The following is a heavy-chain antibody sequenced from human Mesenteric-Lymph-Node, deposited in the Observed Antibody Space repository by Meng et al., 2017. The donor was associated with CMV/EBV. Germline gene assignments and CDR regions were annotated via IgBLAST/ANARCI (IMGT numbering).Heavy chain of an antibody. CDR3: AKGPTGDLYYFDY. CDR1: GFTFSSYG. CDR2: IRYDGSNK. J-gene: IGHJ4*02. Sequence: GESLKISCAASGFTFSSYGMHWVRQAPGKGLEWAAFIRYDGSNKYYADSVKGRFTISRDNSKNTLYLQMNSLRAEDTAVYYCAKGPTGDLYYFDYWGQGTLVTVSS. D-gene: IGHD7-27*01. V-gene: IGHV3-30*02.